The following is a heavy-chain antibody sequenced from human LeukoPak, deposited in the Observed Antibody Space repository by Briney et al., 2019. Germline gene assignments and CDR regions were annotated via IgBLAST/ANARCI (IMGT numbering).Heavy chain of an antibody. CDR3: AREPGFDSSGYLNWFDP. J-gene: IGHJ5*02. CDR1: GGSISSLY. CDR2: ISYSGST. V-gene: IGHV4-59*01. D-gene: IGHD3-22*01. Sequence: MSSETLSLTCSVSGGSISSLYWSGIRQPPGKGLEWIACISYSGSTKYNPSLKSRVTISVDTSKNQLSLKLSSVTAADTAVYYCAREPGFDSSGYLNWFDPWGQGTLVTVSS.